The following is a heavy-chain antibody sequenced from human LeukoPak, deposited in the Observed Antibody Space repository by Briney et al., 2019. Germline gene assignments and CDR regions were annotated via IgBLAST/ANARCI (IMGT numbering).Heavy chain of an antibody. J-gene: IGHJ4*02. CDR2: ISSSSSYI. Sequence: GGSLRLSCAASGFTFSSYSMNWVRQAPGKGLEWVSSISSSSSYIYYADSVKGRFTISRDNAKNSLYLLMNSLRAEDTAVYYCARETAARMDCWGQGTLVTVSS. D-gene: IGHD2-2*01. V-gene: IGHV3-21*01. CDR3: ARETAARMDC. CDR1: GFTFSSYS.